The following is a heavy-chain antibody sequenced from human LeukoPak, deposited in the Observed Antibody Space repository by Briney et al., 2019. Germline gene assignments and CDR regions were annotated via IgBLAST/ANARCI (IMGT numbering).Heavy chain of an antibody. J-gene: IGHJ3*02. CDR1: GFTVSSYA. CDR2: ISGSGGIT. Sequence: PGGSLRLSCATSGFTVSSYAMSWVRQAPGKGLEWVSGISGSGGITYYADSVKGRFTISRDISKNTLYLQMNSLRAEDTALYYRAKANDYGGNSIDAFDIWGQGTMVTVSS. V-gene: IGHV3-23*01. CDR3: AKANDYGGNSIDAFDI. D-gene: IGHD4-23*01.